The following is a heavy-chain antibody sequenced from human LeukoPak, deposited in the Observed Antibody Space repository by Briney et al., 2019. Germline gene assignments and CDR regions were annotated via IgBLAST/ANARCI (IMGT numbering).Heavy chain of an antibody. V-gene: IGHV4-34*01. CDR1: GGSFSDYS. J-gene: IGHJ4*02. CDR3: ARVGYYRLDY. Sequence: SETLSLTCAVSGGSFSDYSWSWIRQPPGKGLKWIGEINHSGSTNYNPSLKSRITISVDTSKNQFSLKLNSVTAADTAVYYCARVGYYRLDYWGQGTLVTVSS. D-gene: IGHD3-22*01. CDR2: INHSGST.